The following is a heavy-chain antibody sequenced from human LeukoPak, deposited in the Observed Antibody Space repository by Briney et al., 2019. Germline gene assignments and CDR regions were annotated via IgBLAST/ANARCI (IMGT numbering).Heavy chain of an antibody. Sequence: GGSLRLSCVASGFTFSSYAMSWVRQAPGKGLEWVSAISGSGGSTYYADSVKGRFTISRDNSRNTLYLQMNSLRAEDTAVYYCAKGGYDFWSGYYTDYFDYWGQGTLVTVSS. J-gene: IGHJ4*02. CDR1: GFTFSSYA. D-gene: IGHD3-3*01. V-gene: IGHV3-23*01. CDR3: AKGGYDFWSGYYTDYFDY. CDR2: ISGSGGST.